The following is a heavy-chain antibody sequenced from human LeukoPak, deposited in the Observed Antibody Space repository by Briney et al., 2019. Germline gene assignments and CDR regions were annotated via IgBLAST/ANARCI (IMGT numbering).Heavy chain of an antibody. CDR2: ISYDANDK. J-gene: IGHJ4*02. CDR3: ARGLRGKLSFHDY. Sequence: GGSLRLSCEASGFTFSSFGMHWVRQAPGKGLEWVAVISYDANDKYYANSMKGRFTISRDNFKNTLYLQINDLRAEDTALYYCARGLRGKLSFHDYWGQGTLVTVS. CDR1: GFTFSSFG. D-gene: IGHD3-16*02. V-gene: IGHV3-30*19.